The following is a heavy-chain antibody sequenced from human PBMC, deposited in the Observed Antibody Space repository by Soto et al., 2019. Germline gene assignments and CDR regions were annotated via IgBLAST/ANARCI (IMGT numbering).Heavy chain of an antibody. CDR2: LVGGGGTT. J-gene: IGHJ5*02. CDR1: GFTFSNYG. D-gene: IGHD3-3*01. CDR3: AKDHDYDFWGGYPNWFDP. V-gene: IGHV3-23*01. Sequence: EVQLLESGGGLVQPGGSLRLSCAASGFTFSNYGMNWVRQAPGKGLEWVSALVGGGGTTYYADSVRGRFTVSRDNSKNTLYLQMNSLRAEDTAVYYCAKDHDYDFWGGYPNWFDPWGQGTLVTVSS.